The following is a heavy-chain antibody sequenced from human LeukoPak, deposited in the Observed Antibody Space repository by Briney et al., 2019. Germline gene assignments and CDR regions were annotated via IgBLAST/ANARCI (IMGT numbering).Heavy chain of an antibody. CDR3: ARDLVGATKGDY. CDR2: INPSGGST. CDR1: GYTFTSYY. Sequence: GASVKVSCKXSGYTFTSYYMHWVRQAPGQGLEWMGIINPSGGSTSYSQKFQGRVTMTRDTSTSTVYMELSSLRSEDTAVYYCARDLVGATKGDYWGQGTLVTVPS. V-gene: IGHV1-46*01. D-gene: IGHD1-26*01. J-gene: IGHJ4*02.